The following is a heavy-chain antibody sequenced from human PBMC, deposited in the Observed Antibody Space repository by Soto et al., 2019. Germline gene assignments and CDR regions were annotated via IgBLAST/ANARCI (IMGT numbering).Heavy chain of an antibody. V-gene: IGHV3-23*01. D-gene: IGHD3-3*01. J-gene: IGHJ4*02. CDR3: AKSEGDFWSGYYGLSYFDY. CDR1: GFTFSSYA. CDR2: ISGSGGST. Sequence: GGSLRLSCAASGFTFSSYAMSWVRQAPGKGLEWVSAISGSGGSTYYADSVKGRFTISRDNSKNTLYLQMNSLRAEDTAVYYCAKSEGDFWSGYYGLSYFDYWGQGTLVTVSS.